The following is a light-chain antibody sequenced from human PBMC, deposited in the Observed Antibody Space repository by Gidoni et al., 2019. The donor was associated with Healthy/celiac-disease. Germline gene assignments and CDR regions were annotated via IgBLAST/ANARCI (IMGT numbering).Light chain of an antibody. Sequence: EIVLTQSPATLSLAPGERATLSCRASQSVSSYLAWYQQKPGQAPRLLIYDASNRATGIPARFIGSGSGTYFTLTISSLEPEDFAVYYCQQRSNWLLTFGGGTKVEIK. J-gene: IGKJ4*01. CDR2: DAS. V-gene: IGKV3-11*01. CDR1: QSVSSY. CDR3: QQRSNWLLT.